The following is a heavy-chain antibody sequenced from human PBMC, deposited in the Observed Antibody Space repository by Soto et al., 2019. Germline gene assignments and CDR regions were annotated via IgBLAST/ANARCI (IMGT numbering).Heavy chain of an antibody. J-gene: IGHJ4*02. V-gene: IGHV3-53*01. CDR2: IYSDGST. CDR1: GFTVSSNY. Sequence: EVQLVESGGGLIQPGGSLRLSCAASGFTVSSNYMSWVLQAPGKGLEWVSVIYSDGSTYYADSVKGRFTISRDNSKNTLYLQVNSLRAEDTAVYYCARNYYDSGGGFDSWGQGTLVTVSS. CDR3: ARNYYDSGGGFDS. D-gene: IGHD3-22*01.